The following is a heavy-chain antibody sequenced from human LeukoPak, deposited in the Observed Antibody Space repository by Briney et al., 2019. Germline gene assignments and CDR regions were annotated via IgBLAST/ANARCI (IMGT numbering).Heavy chain of an antibody. CDR1: GDSVSGSTYY. V-gene: IGHV4-39*01. CDR3: ARTGWDIVVVPAAMHYFDY. Sequence: QASETLSLTCTVSGDSVSGSTYYWGWIRQPPGKALEWIGSFSYGGSTYYNPSLNSRVTISVDTSKNQFSLKLSSVTAADTAVYYCARTGWDIVVVPAAMHYFDYWGQGTLVTVSS. J-gene: IGHJ4*02. D-gene: IGHD2-2*01. CDR2: FSYGGST.